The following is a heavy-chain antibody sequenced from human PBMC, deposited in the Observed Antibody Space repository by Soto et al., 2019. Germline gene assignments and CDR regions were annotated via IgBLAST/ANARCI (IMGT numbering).Heavy chain of an antibody. CDR3: ARDESMRLATREGEY. Sequence: QVQLVESGEGVVQPGRSLRLSSAASGFTFSSYAMHWVRKAPGKGLEWVAVISYDGSNKYYADSVKGRFTISRDNSKNTLYLQMNSLRAEDTAVYYCARDESMRLATREGEYWGQGTLVTVSS. D-gene: IGHD1-26*01. CDR1: GFTFSSYA. V-gene: IGHV3-30-3*01. J-gene: IGHJ4*02. CDR2: ISYDGSNK.